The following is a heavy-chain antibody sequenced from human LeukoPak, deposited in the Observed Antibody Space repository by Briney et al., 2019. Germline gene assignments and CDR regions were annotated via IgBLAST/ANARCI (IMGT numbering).Heavy chain of an antibody. V-gene: IGHV3-21*01. CDR1: GFAFSSHW. CDR3: AREGPLYSSGWYGSFDY. CDR2: ISSSSSYI. J-gene: IGHJ4*02. Sequence: GGSLRLSCAASGFAFSSHWMHWVRQAPGKGLVWVSSISSSSSYIYYADSVKGRFTISRDNAKNSLYLQMNSLRAEDTAVYYCAREGPLYSSGWYGSFDYWGQGTLVTVSS. D-gene: IGHD6-19*01.